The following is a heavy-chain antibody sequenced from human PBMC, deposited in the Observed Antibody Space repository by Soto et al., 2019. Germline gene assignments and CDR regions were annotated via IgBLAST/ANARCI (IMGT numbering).Heavy chain of an antibody. CDR1: GVTIRGYY. V-gene: IGHV4-59*01. J-gene: IGHJ5*02. D-gene: IGHD6-13*01. CDR2: IYYTGGT. CDR3: ASGTLSTIAAPDP. Sequence: SETLSLTRNVSGVTIRGYYWNWIRQPPGKTLEWIGSIYYTGGTNYNPSLKSRVTISVDTSKNHFSLKFNSLTAADTAVYYCASGTLSTIAAPDPWGQGTLVTVS.